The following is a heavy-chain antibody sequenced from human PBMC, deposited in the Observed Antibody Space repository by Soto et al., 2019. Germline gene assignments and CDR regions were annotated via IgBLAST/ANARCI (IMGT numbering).Heavy chain of an antibody. CDR2: ISAYNGNT. CDR1: GYTFTSYG. V-gene: IGHV1-18*01. Sequence: ASVKVSCKASGYTFTSYGISWVRKAPGQGLEWMGWISAYNGNTNYAQKLQGRVTMTTDTSTSTAYMELRSLRSDDTAVYYCAREPENGSDFDYWGQGTLVTVSS. CDR3: AREPENGSDFDY. J-gene: IGHJ4*02.